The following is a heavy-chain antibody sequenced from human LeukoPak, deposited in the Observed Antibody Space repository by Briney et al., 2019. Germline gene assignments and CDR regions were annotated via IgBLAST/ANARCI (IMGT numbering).Heavy chain of an antibody. D-gene: IGHD1-14*01. CDR2: ISAYNGNT. CDR3: ARVIRKGTYYYYGMDV. CDR1: GYTFTSYG. V-gene: IGHV1-18*01. Sequence: EASVKVSCKASGYTFTSYGISWVRQAPGQGLEWMGWISAYNGNTNYAQKLQGRVTMTTDTSTSTAYMELWSLRSDVTAVYYCARVIRKGTYYYYGMDVWGQGTTVTVSS. J-gene: IGHJ6*02.